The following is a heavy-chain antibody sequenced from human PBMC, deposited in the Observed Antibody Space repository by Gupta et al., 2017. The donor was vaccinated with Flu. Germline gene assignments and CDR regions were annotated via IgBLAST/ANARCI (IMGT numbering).Heavy chain of an antibody. CDR1: GGSIGENY. J-gene: IGHJ4*02. CDR2: IYYIGST. D-gene: IGHD3-16*01. Sequence: HVQLQESGPGLVKPTETLSLTCTVSGGSIGENYWSWIRQPPGKGLEWIGYIYYIGSTNYNPSLKNRVIMSVDTSKSQVSLSLTSVTAADTAVYFCARHPDREFSYVTYWGRGTLVTVSS. V-gene: IGHV4-59*08. CDR3: ARHPDREFSYVTY.